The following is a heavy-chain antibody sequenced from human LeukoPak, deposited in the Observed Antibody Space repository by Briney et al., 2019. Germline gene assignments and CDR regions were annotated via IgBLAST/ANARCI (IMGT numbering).Heavy chain of an antibody. CDR3: ARAYFGKYDFDY. CDR1: GGSISTYY. CDR2: IHYSGST. J-gene: IGHJ4*02. Sequence: SETLSLTCTVSGGSISTYYWSWIRQPPGKGLEWIAYIHYSGSTNYNPSLKSRVTISVDTSKNQFSLKLSSVTAADTAVYYCARAYFGKYDFDYWGQGALVTVSS. D-gene: IGHD1-14*01. V-gene: IGHV4-59*01.